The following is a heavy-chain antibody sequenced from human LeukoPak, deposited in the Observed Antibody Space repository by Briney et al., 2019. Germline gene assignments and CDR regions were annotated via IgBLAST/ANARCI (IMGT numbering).Heavy chain of an antibody. D-gene: IGHD5-12*01. CDR2: IIPIFGTA. J-gene: IGHJ6*03. V-gene: IGHV1-69*13. CDR1: GGTFSSYA. CDR3: ARSRAIGYSGYGSENYYYYYYMDV. Sequence: SVKVSCKASGGTFSSYAISWVRQAPGQGLEWMGGIIPIFGTANYVQKFQGRVTITADESTSTAYMELSSLRSEDTAVYYCARSRAIGYSGYGSENYYYYYYMDVWGKGTTVTISS.